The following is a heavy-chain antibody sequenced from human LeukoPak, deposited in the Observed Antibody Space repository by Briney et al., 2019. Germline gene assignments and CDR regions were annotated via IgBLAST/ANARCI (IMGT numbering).Heavy chain of an antibody. V-gene: IGHV1-18*01. J-gene: IGHJ4*02. CDR3: ARDRDWATVTNCFDY. Sequence: ASVKVSCKASGYTFTSYGANWVRQAPGQGLEWMGWISAYNGNTNCAQKLQGRLTMTTDTSTSTAYMELRSLRSDDTAVYYCARDRDWATVTNCFDYWGQGTLVTVSS. D-gene: IGHD4-17*01. CDR2: ISAYNGNT. CDR1: GYTFTSYG.